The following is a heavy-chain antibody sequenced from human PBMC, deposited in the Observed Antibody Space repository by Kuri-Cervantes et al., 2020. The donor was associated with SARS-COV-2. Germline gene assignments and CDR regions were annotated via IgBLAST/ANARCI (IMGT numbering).Heavy chain of an antibody. D-gene: IGHD3-3*01. V-gene: IGHV1-46*03. CDR3: ARGRPAYYDFWSGYYRASYYYYYMDV. CDR1: GYTFTGYY. J-gene: IGHJ6*03. Sequence: ASVKVSCKASGYTFTGYYMHWVRQAPGQGLEWMGIINPSGGSTSYAQKFQGRVTMTRDTSTSTVYMELSSLRSEDTAVYYCARGRPAYYDFWSGYYRASYYYYYMDVWGKGTTVTVSS. CDR2: INPSGGST.